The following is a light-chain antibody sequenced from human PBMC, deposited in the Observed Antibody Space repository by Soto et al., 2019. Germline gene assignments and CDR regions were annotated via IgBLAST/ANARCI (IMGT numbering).Light chain of an antibody. CDR2: GAS. CDR3: QQYGSSPTGT. V-gene: IGKV3-20*01. J-gene: IGKJ1*01. Sequence: EIVLTQSPGTLSLSPGERATLSCKASQSISSRYLAWYQQKPGQAPTLLIHGASSRATGIPDRFSGSGSGTDFTLTISRLEPEDFAVYYCQQYGSSPTGTFGQGTKVDIK. CDR1: QSISSRY.